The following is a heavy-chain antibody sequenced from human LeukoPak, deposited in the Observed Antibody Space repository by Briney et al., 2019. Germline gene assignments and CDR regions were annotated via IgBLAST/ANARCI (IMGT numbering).Heavy chain of an antibody. V-gene: IGHV4-61*02. D-gene: IGHD3-3*01. CDR3: ARAYYDFWSSFDY. J-gene: IGHJ4*02. CDR2: IYTSGST. CDR1: GGSISSGSYY. Sequence: PSETLSLTCTVSGGSISSGSYYWSWIRQPAGKGLEWIGRIYTSGSTNYNPSLNSRVTISVDTSKNQFSLKLSSVTAADTAVYYCARAYYDFWSSFDYWGQGTLVTVSS.